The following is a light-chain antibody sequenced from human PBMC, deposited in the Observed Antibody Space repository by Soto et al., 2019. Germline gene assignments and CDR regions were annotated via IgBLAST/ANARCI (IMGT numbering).Light chain of an antibody. CDR2: GAS. Sequence: ERVMTQSPATLSVSPGERATLSCRASQSVSSNLAWYQQKPGQAPSLFIYGASTRATAIPPRFSGSGSGTEFTLTISSLQSEDFAVYYCQQYDNWPITFGQGTRLEIK. CDR1: QSVSSN. CDR3: QQYDNWPIT. V-gene: IGKV3-15*01. J-gene: IGKJ5*01.